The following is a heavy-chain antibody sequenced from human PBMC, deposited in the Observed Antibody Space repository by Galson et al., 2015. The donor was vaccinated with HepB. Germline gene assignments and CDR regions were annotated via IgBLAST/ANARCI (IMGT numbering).Heavy chain of an antibody. CDR3: ARRAVAGTISGSNFDY. CDR2: ISSSRSTI. V-gene: IGHV3-11*01. J-gene: IGHJ4*02. CDR1: GLTFRHHS. D-gene: IGHD6-19*01. Sequence: SPRLPCAAPGLTFRHHSMSWIRQAPGKGLEWASYISSSRSTIYYADSVKGRFTISRDNAKNSLYLQMNSLRAEDTAVYYCARRAVAGTISGSNFDYWGQGTLVTVSS.